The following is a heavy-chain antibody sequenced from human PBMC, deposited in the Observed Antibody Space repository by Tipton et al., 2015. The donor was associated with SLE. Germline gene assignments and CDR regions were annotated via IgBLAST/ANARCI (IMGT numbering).Heavy chain of an antibody. D-gene: IGHD3/OR15-3a*01. J-gene: IGHJ6*03. CDR2: IDYTANP. CDR1: GGSIGSFY. V-gene: IGHV4-59*12. CDR3: ARAPGLDRDYYYYYYMDV. Sequence: TLSLTCTVSGGSIGSFYWSWIRQPPGKGLEWIGNIDYTANPNYSPSLKSRVTISVDTSKNQFSLKLSSVTAADTAVYYCARAPGLDRDYYYYYYMDVWGKGTTVTVSS.